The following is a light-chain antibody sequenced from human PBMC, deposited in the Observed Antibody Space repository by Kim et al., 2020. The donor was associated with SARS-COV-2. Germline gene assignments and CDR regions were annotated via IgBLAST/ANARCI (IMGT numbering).Light chain of an antibody. CDR1: SLRNYF. CDR3: NSRDRNGNHGV. J-gene: IGLJ3*02. Sequence: SYELTQDPAVSVALGQTVRLTCQGDSLRNYFASWYQQKPGQAPVLVMYNRNNRPSGIPDRFSGSRSGNTASLTITGAQAEDEADYYCNSRDRNGNHGVFG. V-gene: IGLV3-19*01. CDR2: NRN.